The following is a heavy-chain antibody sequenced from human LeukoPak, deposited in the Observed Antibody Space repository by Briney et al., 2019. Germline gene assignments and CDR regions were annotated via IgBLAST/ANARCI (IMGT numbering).Heavy chain of an antibody. D-gene: IGHD1-26*01. V-gene: IGHV1-8*02. CDR3: ARDPLTGSYGVNWLDP. CDR1: GYSFTSSW. Sequence: GESLKISCMGSGYSFTSSWIGWVREATGQGVEWMGCMTPNSENAGYAQKYQGKVTMTRTTAISTAYMELSSLRSEDAAVYYCARDPLTGSYGVNWLDPWGQGTLVTVSS. J-gene: IGHJ5*02. CDR2: MTPNSENA.